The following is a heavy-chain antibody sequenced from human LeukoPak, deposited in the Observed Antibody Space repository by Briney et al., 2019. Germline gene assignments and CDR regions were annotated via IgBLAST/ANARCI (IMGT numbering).Heavy chain of an antibody. CDR1: GGYMSSSRYY. V-gene: IGHV4-39*01. J-gene: IGHJ5*02. D-gene: IGHD1-20*01. CDR3: ARHGLRRYNWNDVRWFVA. CDR2: IYYSGST. Sequence: SEPLSLTCTVSGGYMSSSRYYWRWIRQPPAKGLEWLGSIYYSGSTYYNPSLKSRVAISVHTSKNQFSVKLSSVTAADTAVYYCARHGLRRYNWNDVRWFVAWGKGALVTASS.